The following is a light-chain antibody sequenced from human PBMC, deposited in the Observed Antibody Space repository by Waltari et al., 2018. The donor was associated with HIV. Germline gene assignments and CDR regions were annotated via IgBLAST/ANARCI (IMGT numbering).Light chain of an antibody. CDR2: TNN. J-gene: IGLJ2*01. Sequence: QSVLTQPPSASGTPGQRVTISCSGSSSNIGRNYVYWYQQLPGTAPNLLIYTNNQRPSGVPDRFSGSKSGTSASLAISGLRSEDEAEYYCAAWDASLSVVFGGGTKLTVL. CDR1: SSNIGRNY. V-gene: IGLV1-47*01. CDR3: AAWDASLSVV.